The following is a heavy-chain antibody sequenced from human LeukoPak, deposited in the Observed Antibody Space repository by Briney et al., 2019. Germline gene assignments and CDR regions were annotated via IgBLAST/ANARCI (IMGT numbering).Heavy chain of an antibody. CDR3: AKAVWGSFY. Sequence: GGSLRLSCAASGFAFSNYAMTWVRQAPGKGLEWISSISASGGSAKYADSVKGRFTISRDNSKNTLYLQMNSLRAEDTAVYYCAKAVWGSFYWGQGTLVTVSS. J-gene: IGHJ4*02. CDR1: GFAFSNYA. D-gene: IGHD3-16*01. CDR2: ISASGGSA. V-gene: IGHV3-23*01.